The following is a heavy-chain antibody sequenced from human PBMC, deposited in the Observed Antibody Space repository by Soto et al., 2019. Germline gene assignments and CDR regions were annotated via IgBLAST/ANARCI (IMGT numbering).Heavy chain of an antibody. V-gene: IGHV1-18*01. J-gene: IGHJ6*02. Sequence: ASVKVSCKASGYTFTSYGISWVRQAPGQGLEWMGWISAYNGNTNYAQKLQGRVTMTTDTSTSTAYMELRSLRSDDTAVYYCARGSTAMVKKDYYYGMDVWGQGTTVTVSS. CDR3: ARGSTAMVKKDYYYGMDV. D-gene: IGHD5-18*01. CDR1: GYTFTSYG. CDR2: ISAYNGNT.